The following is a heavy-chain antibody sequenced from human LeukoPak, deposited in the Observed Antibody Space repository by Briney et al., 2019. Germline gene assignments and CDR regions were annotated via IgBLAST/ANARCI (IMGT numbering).Heavy chain of an antibody. D-gene: IGHD6-13*01. CDR3: AKDRGKAAAVYYFDY. CDR1: GFTFDDYG. J-gene: IGHJ4*02. V-gene: IGHV3-20*04. CDR2: INWNGGST. Sequence: PGGSLRLSCAASGFTFDDYGMSWVRQAPGKGLEWVSGINWNGGSTGYADSVKGRFTISRDNAKNSLYLQMNSLRAEDTAVYYCAKDRGKAAAVYYFDYWGQGTLVTVSS.